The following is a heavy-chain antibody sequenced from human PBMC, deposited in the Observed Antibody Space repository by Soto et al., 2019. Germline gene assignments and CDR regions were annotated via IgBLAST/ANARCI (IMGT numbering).Heavy chain of an antibody. CDR3: ARERIEVGYDPCYGMDV. D-gene: IGHD5-12*01. CDR1: GFTFSIYS. Sequence: GGSLRLSCAASGFTFSIYSMNWVRQAPGKGLEWVSSISSSSSYIYYADSVKGRFTISRDNAKNSLYLQMNSLRAEDTAVYYCARERIEVGYDPCYGMDVWGQGTTVTVSS. CDR2: ISSSSSYI. J-gene: IGHJ6*02. V-gene: IGHV3-21*01.